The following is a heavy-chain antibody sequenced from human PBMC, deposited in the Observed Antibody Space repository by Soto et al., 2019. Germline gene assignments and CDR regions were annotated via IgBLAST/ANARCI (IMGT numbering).Heavy chain of an antibody. D-gene: IGHD4-17*01. Sequence: GGSLRLSCAASGFTFSSYGMHWVRQAPGKGLEWVAVISYDGSNKYYADSVKGRFTISRDNSKNTLYLQMNSLRAEDTAVYYCAKDSPFHDYGGNEPLGYWGQGTLVTVSS. CDR1: GFTFSSYG. CDR3: AKDSPFHDYGGNEPLGY. J-gene: IGHJ4*02. V-gene: IGHV3-30*18. CDR2: ISYDGSNK.